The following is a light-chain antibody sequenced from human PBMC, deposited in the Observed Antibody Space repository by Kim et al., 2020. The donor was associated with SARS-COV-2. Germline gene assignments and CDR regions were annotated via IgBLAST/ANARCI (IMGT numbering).Light chain of an antibody. J-gene: IGLJ1*01. V-gene: IGLV1-44*01. Sequence: GERVTISCPGRSSNIGSDTVNWYQQLPGTSPKPLIYSNNQRPSGVPDRFSGSKSGTSASLAISGLQSEDEADYYCAAWDDSLNDYVFGTGTQVTVL. CDR1: SSNIGSDT. CDR2: SNN. CDR3: AAWDDSLNDYV.